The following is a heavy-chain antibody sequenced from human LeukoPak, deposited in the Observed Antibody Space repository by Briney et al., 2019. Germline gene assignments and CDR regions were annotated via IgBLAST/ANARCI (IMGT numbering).Heavy chain of an antibody. CDR3: ARDRLQYYYGSGSYYNPGDAFDI. J-gene: IGHJ3*02. CDR2: IIPIFGTA. CDR1: GGTFSSYA. Sequence: ASVKVSCKASGGTFSSYAISWVRQAPGQGLEWMGGIIPIFGTANYAQKFRGRVTITADKSTSTAYMELSSLRSEDTAVYYCARDRLQYYYGSGSYYNPGDAFDIWGQGTMVTVSS. V-gene: IGHV1-69*06. D-gene: IGHD3-10*01.